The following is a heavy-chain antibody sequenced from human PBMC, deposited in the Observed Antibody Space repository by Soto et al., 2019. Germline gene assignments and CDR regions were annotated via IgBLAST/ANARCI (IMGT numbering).Heavy chain of an antibody. CDR3: ARPLTLYYFDY. D-gene: IGHD7-27*01. CDR2: IFYSGRT. J-gene: IGHJ4*02. Sequence: SEPLSLSCTVSGVSLTSRSYYWGWIRQPPGKGLEWVGSIFYSGRTNSNPSLKSRVSVSLDTSTNQFSLKLSSVTAADTTLYNCARPLTLYYFDYWGPGSLVTVSS. V-gene: IGHV4-39*01. CDR1: GVSLTSRSYY.